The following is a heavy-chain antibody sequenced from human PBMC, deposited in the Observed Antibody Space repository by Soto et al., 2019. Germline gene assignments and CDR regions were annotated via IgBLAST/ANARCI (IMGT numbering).Heavy chain of an antibody. Sequence: PSETLSLTCTVYGGSIISYYWSWILQPPGKGLGWIGYIYYSGSTNYNPSLKSRVTISVDTSKNQFSLKLSSVTAADTAVYYCARHTVRGRLGAFDVWGQGTMVTVSS. J-gene: IGHJ3*01. CDR3: ARHTVRGRLGAFDV. D-gene: IGHD4-4*01. CDR1: GGSIISYY. CDR2: IYYSGST. V-gene: IGHV4-59*08.